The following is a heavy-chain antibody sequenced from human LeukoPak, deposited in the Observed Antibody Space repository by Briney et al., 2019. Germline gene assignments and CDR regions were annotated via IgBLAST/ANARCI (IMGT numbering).Heavy chain of an antibody. CDR3: ARDFSGFDLIDY. CDR1: GFTFSSYA. V-gene: IGHV3-23*01. CDR2: ISGSGTNT. J-gene: IGHJ4*02. Sequence: GGSLRLSCPASGFTFSSYAMSWVRQAPGKRLEWVSAISGSGTNTYYADSVEGRFTIFRDNSKNTLYLQMNSLRVEDTAVYYCARDFSGFDLIDYWGQGILVTVSS. D-gene: IGHD5-12*01.